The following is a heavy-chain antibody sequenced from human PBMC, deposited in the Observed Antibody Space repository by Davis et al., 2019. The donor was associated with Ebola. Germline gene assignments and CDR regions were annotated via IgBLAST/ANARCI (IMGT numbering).Heavy chain of an antibody. D-gene: IGHD5-18*01. Sequence: KVSCKGSGYSFTSYWIGWVRQMPGKGLEWMGIIYPGDSDTRYSPSLQGQVTISADKSISTAYLQWSSLKASDTAMYYCARVLSAMYTAFDYWGQGTLVTVSS. V-gene: IGHV5-51*01. CDR2: IYPGDSDT. CDR1: GYSFTSYW. CDR3: ARVLSAMYTAFDY. J-gene: IGHJ4*02.